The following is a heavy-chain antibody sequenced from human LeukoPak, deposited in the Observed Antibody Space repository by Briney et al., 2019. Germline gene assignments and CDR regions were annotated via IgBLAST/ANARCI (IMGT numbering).Heavy chain of an antibody. J-gene: IGHJ4*02. CDR2: ISGSGGST. Sequence: PGGSLRLSCAASGFTFSSYGMSWVRQAPGKGLEWVSAISGSGGSTYYADSVKGRFTISRDNSKNTLYLQMNSLRAEDTAVYYCAKVNSYYYDSSGYLIDWGQGTLVTVSS. CDR1: GFTFSSYG. D-gene: IGHD3-22*01. CDR3: AKVNSYYYDSSGYLID. V-gene: IGHV3-23*01.